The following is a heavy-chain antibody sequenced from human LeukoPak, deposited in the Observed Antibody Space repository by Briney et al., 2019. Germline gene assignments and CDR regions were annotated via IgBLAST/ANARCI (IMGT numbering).Heavy chain of an antibody. J-gene: IGHJ4*02. Sequence: PGGSLILSCAASGFTVSSNYMSWVRQAPGKGLEWVSVIYSGGSTYYADSVKGRFTISRDNSKNTLYLQMNSLRAEDTAVYYCARRYCSGGSCYFDYWGREPWSPSPQ. CDR2: IYSGGST. CDR3: ARRYCSGGSCYFDY. CDR1: GFTVSSNY. D-gene: IGHD2-15*01. V-gene: IGHV3-53*01.